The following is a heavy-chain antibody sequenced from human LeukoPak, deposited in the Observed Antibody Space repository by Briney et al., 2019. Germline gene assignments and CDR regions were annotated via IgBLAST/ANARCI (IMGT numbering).Heavy chain of an antibody. CDR3: ARGGTTVAGTFWFDP. J-gene: IGHJ5*02. Sequence: SETLSLTCAVSGGSISSSNWWSWVRQPPGKGLEWIGEVYHTGSSSYNPSLKSRVTISVDKSKSQFSLKLSSVTAADTAVYYCARGGTTVAGTFWFDPWGQGTLVTVSS. D-gene: IGHD6-19*01. V-gene: IGHV4-4*02. CDR2: VYHTGSS. CDR1: GGSISSSNW.